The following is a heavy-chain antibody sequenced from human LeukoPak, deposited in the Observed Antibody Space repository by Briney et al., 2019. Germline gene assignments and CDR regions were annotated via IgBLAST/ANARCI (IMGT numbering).Heavy chain of an antibody. V-gene: IGHV1-69*04. CDR2: IIPILGIA. D-gene: IGHD4-23*01. J-gene: IGHJ5*02. CDR3: ARAAATVVTLYWFDP. Sequence: GASVKVSCKASGGTFSSYAISWVRQAPGQGLEWMGRIIPILGIANYAQKFQGRVTITADKSTSIAYMELSSLRSEDTAVYYCARAAATVVTLYWFDPWGQGTLVTVSS. CDR1: GGTFSSYA.